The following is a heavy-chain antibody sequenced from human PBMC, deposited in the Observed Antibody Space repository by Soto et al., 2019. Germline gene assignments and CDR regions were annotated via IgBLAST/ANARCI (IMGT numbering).Heavy chain of an antibody. CDR2: IKQDGSEK. Sequence: GGSLRLSCAASGFTFNSYWMRWVRQALGKGLEWVANIKQDGSEKHYVDSVKGRFTISRDNAKNLVYLQMNSLRDEDTAVYYCVKALTVQLYYDSVWRRYLPKISGMDIWGQGTTVTVSS. CDR1: GFTFNSYW. CDR3: VKALTVQLYYDSVWRRYLPKISGMDI. V-gene: IGHV3-7*01. J-gene: IGHJ6*02. D-gene: IGHD3-16*02.